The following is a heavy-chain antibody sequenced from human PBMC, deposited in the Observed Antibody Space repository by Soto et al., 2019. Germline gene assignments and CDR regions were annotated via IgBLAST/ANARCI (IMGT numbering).Heavy chain of an antibody. CDR3: ARVLPAALSIAVAAHELDY. V-gene: IGHV1-2*02. CDR2: INPNSGGT. Sequence: ASVKVSCQASGYTFTGYYMHWVRQAPGQGLEWMGWINPNSGGTNYAQKFQGRVTMTRDTSISTAYMELSRLRSDDTAVYYCARVLPAALSIAVAAHELDYWGQGTLVTVSS. J-gene: IGHJ4*02. D-gene: IGHD6-19*01. CDR1: GYTFTGYY.